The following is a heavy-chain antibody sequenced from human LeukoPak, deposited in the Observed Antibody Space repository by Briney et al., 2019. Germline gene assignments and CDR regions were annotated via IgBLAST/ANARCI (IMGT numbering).Heavy chain of an antibody. J-gene: IGHJ4*02. CDR2: ITNSGGNT. D-gene: IGHD5-12*01. Sequence: PGGSLRLSCAASGFTSNSYAMSWVRQAPGKGFEWVSGITNSGGNTYYADSVKGRFTISRDNSKSTLYLQMNSLRAEDTAVFYCAKGGQTDRFDYWGQGALVTVSS. CDR3: AKGGQTDRFDY. V-gene: IGHV3-23*01. CDR1: GFTSNSYA.